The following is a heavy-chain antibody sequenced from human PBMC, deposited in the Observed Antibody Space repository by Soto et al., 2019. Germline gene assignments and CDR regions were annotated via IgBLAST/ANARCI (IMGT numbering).Heavy chain of an antibody. J-gene: IGHJ6*02. D-gene: IGHD3-16*01. Sequence: PGESLKISCAASGFRFDEYNIHWVRQAPGKGLEWVSLITWNGANTYYADSVKGRFTISRDGTTKSVSLQMTSLKREDTGLYYCARETLSYGSALDVWRQGTTVTVSS. CDR3: ARETLSYGSALDV. V-gene: IGHV3-43*01. CDR1: GFRFDEYN. CDR2: ITWNGANT.